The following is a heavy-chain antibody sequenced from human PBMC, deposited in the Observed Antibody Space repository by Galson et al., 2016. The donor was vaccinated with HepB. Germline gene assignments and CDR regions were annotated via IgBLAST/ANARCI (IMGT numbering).Heavy chain of an antibody. V-gene: IGHV3-23*01. CDR1: GFTFSSYA. CDR3: ACAKDDAAVPDY. CDR2: ISGSGAST. D-gene: IGHD5-24*01. Sequence: SLRLSCAASGFTFSSYAMTWVSQAPGKGLQWVSAISGSGASTYSADSVKGRFTISRDNSKNTLYLQMSSLRAEDTAVYYCACAKDDAAVPDYWGQGTLVTVSS. J-gene: IGHJ4*02.